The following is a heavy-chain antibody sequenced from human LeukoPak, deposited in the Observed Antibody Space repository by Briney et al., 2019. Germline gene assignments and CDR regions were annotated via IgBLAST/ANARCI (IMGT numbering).Heavy chain of an antibody. D-gene: IGHD5-12*01. J-gene: IGHJ4*02. V-gene: IGHV3-20*04. CDR2: INWNGGST. CDR1: GFTFDDYG. Sequence: PGGSLRLSCAASGFTFDDYGLSWVRRAPGKGVEWVSGINWNGGSTGYADSVEGRFTISRANAKISLYLQMNSLRAEDTALYYCARFTYYDSLYYFDYWGQGTLVTVSS. CDR3: ARFTYYDSLYYFDY.